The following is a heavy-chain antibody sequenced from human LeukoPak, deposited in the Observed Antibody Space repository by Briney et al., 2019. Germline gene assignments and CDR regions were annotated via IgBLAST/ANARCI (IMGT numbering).Heavy chain of an antibody. Sequence: ASVKVSCKASGGTFNNYTISWVRQAPGQGLEWMGGIIPIFGTANYAQKFQGRVTITADKSTSTAYMELSSLRSEDTAVYYCASSHGPCGGDCSLDYWGQGTLVTVSS. D-gene: IGHD2-21*02. CDR1: GGTFNNYT. J-gene: IGHJ4*02. CDR2: IIPIFGTA. CDR3: ASSHGPCGGDCSLDY. V-gene: IGHV1-69*06.